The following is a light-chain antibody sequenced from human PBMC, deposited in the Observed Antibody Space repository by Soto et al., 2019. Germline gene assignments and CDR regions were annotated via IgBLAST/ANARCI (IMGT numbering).Light chain of an antibody. J-gene: IGKJ5*01. CDR3: QRYGSSPLIT. V-gene: IGKV3-20*01. Sequence: EVVMTQSPVTLSVSPWERATLSCRASQSVRTYLAWYQVKPGQAPRLLLYGTSSRATGIPDRFSGSGSGTDFTLTISRLEPEDFAVYFRQRYGSSPLITFGQGTRLEIK. CDR1: QSVRTY. CDR2: GTS.